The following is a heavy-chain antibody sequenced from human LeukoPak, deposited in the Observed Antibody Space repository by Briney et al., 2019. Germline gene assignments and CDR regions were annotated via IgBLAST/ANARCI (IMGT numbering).Heavy chain of an antibody. CDR1: GFTFSTYW. D-gene: IGHD6-13*01. CDR3: ARDSAGNDY. CDR2: IKQDGSEK. V-gene: IGHV3-7*01. Sequence: GGSQRLSCAASGFTFSTYWMSWVRQAPGKGLEWEANIKQDGSEKYYVDSVKGRFTISRDNAKNSLYLQMNSLRAEDTAMYYCARDSAGNDYWGQGTLVTVSS. J-gene: IGHJ4*02.